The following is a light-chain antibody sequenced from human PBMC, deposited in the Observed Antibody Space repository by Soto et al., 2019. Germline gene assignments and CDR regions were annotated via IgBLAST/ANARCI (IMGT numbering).Light chain of an antibody. J-gene: IGKJ3*01. Sequence: AIQLTQSPSSLSASVGDRVTITCRASQGISSALAWYQQKPGKAPKLLISDASTLESGVPSRFSGSGSGTDFTLTISSLQPEDFATFYCQHFNNYLFTFGPGTKVDIK. CDR3: QHFNNYLFT. CDR1: QGISSA. V-gene: IGKV1D-13*01. CDR2: DAS.